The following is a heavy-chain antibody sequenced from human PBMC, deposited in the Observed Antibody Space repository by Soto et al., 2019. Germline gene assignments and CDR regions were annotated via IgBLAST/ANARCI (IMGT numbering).Heavy chain of an antibody. V-gene: IGHV1-3*01. Sequence: ASVKVSCKASGYTFTNYAIHWVRQAPGHRHEWMGWVNVGNGNTKYSQRFQGRVTITRDTSASSAYLELSSLRSEDTAVYYCAKDPVIAAAGFWFDPWGQGTLVTVSS. D-gene: IGHD6-13*01. CDR3: AKDPVIAAAGFWFDP. J-gene: IGHJ5*02. CDR1: GYTFTNYA. CDR2: VNVGNGNT.